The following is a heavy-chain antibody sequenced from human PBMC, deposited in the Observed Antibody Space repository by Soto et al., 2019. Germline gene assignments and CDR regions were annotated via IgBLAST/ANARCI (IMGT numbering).Heavy chain of an antibody. CDR3: ARDTGWGLGY. CDR2: IYYSGGT. D-gene: IGHD6-19*01. J-gene: IGHJ4*02. CDR1: GDSINSNYC. V-gene: IGHV4-4*02. Sequence: VQLQELGPGLVRPSGTLSLTCAVSGDSINSNYCWTWVRQPPGKGLEWIAEIYYSGGTSYNPSLKSRVTISMDKSKNQFSLNLTSVTAADTAMYYCARDTGWGLGYWGQGTLVTVSS.